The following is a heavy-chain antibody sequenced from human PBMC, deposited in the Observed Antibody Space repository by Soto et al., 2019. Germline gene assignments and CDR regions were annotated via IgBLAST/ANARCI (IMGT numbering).Heavy chain of an antibody. V-gene: IGHV3-21*01. J-gene: IGHJ6*03. CDR3: ARDQGAVVPAATHHYYYYYMYV. CDR1: GFTFSSYS. D-gene: IGHD2-2*01. CDR2: ISSSSSYI. Sequence: EVQLVESGGGLVKPGGSLRLSCAASGFTFSSYSMNWVSQAPGKGLEWVSSISSSSSYIYYADSVKGRFTISRDNAKNSLYLQMNSLRAEDTAVYYCARDQGAVVPAATHHYYYYYMYVWGKGTTVTVSS.